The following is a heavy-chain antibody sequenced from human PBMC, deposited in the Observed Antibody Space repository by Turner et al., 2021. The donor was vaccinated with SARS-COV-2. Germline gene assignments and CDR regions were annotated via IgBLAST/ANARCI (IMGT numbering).Heavy chain of an antibody. CDR3: ATTLGRGYNWFDP. CDR1: GGSISSYY. Sequence: QVQLQESGPGLVKPSETLSLTCTVSGGSISSYYCHWIRQSPGKGLEWSGYIYYSGSTNYNPSLKSRVTISVETYKNQFSLKLTAVTAADTAVYYCATTLGRGYNWFDPWGQGTLVTVSS. D-gene: IGHD1-26*01. V-gene: IGHV4-59*08. J-gene: IGHJ5*02. CDR2: IYYSGST.